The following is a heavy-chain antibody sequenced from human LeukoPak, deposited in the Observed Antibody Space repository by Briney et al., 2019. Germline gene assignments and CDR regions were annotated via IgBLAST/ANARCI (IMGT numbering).Heavy chain of an antibody. D-gene: IGHD6-6*01. Sequence: GPTPGNPTQTPPLTSPFSGLLLSPSGICVNRIPQPPRKASGGPARIDWDDDTYYSTSLKTRLTLSKDTSKNQVVLTMINMDPVDTATYYCARTSYSSSSVFFDYWGQGTLVTVSS. J-gene: IGHJ4*02. V-gene: IGHV2-70*11. CDR1: GLLLSPSGIC. CDR2: IDWDDDT. CDR3: ARTSYSSSSVFFDY.